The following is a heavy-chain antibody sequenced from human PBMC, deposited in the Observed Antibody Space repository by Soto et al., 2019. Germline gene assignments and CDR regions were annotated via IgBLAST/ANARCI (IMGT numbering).Heavy chain of an antibody. Sequence: VSSNASCGTFTSYGICSVRQAPGQGLEWMGWISAIYGTANYAQKFQGRVTITTDESTSTAYMELSSLRSEDTAVYYCARGGSSGSGWWFDPWGQGTLVTVSS. CDR3: ARGGSSGSGWWFDP. J-gene: IGHJ5*02. V-gene: IGHV1-69*05. CDR1: CGTFTSYG. D-gene: IGHD6-19*01. CDR2: ISAIYGTA.